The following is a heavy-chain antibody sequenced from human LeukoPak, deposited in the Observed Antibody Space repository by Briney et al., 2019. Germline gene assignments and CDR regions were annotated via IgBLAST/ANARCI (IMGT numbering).Heavy chain of an antibody. J-gene: IGHJ6*02. V-gene: IGHV3-43*02. CDR2: ISGDGTIT. CDR1: GLSLDAYA. Sequence: GGSLRLSCAASGLSLDAYAMHWVRQAPGKGLERVSLISGDGTITYYADSVKGRFTISRDNSKNSLFLEMNSLRSEDTALYYCAKDTPLFYHYYGIDVWGQGTTVTVSS. CDR3: AKDTPLFYHYYGIDV.